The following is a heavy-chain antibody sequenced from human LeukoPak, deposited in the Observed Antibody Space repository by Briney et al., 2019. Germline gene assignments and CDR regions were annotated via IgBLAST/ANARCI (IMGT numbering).Heavy chain of an antibody. D-gene: IGHD1-26*01. CDR3: ARGSREHGLDY. Sequence: GRSLRLSCAASGFTFSSYAMHWVRQAPGKGLEWVAVISYDGSNKYYADSVKGRFTISRDNSKNTLYLQMNSLTAEDTAVYYCARGSREHGLDYWGQGTLVTVSS. V-gene: IGHV3-30-3*01. CDR2: ISYDGSNK. J-gene: IGHJ4*02. CDR1: GFTFSSYA.